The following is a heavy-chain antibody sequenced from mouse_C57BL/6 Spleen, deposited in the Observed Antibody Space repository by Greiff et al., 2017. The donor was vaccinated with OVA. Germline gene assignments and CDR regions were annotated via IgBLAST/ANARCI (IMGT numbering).Heavy chain of an antibody. CDR3: ARHEEGLSGGNYFDY. CDR2: FYPGSGSI. D-gene: IGHD1-1*02. J-gene: IGHJ2*01. Sequence: QVQLKESGAELVKPGASVKLSCKASGYTFTEYTIHWVKQRSGQGLEWIGWFYPGSGSIKYNEKFKDKATLTADKSSSTVYMELSRLTSEDSAVYFCARHEEGLSGGNYFDYWGQGTTLTVSS. CDR1: GYTFTEYT. V-gene: IGHV1-62-2*01.